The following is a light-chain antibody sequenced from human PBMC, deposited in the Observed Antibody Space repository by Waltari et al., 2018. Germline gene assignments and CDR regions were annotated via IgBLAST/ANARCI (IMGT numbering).Light chain of an antibody. CDR3: QQYYTTPWT. V-gene: IGKV4-1*01. Sequence: DIVMTQSPGSLAVSLGERANINCKSSQNVLYSSNNKNYIAWYQQKSGQPPKLLIYWTSTRESGVPDRFSGSGSGTDFALTISSLQAEDVAVYYCQQYYTTPWTFGQGTKVEIK. CDR2: WTS. J-gene: IGKJ1*01. CDR1: QNVLYSSNNKNY.